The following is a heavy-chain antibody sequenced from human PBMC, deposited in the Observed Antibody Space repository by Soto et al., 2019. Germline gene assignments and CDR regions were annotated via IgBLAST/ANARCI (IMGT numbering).Heavy chain of an antibody. D-gene: IGHD1-1*01. CDR3: ARDDAFGNENAFDL. V-gene: IGHV3-NL1*01. CDR1: GFSFRTYG. CDR2: ISPT. Sequence: PGGSLRLSCAVSGFSFRTYGFHWVRQPPGKGLEWVAVISPTGHSDSVEGRFTISRDNSKDTLYLQMKNLSAEDTAVYYCARDDAFGNENAFDLWGQGTMVTVSS. J-gene: IGHJ3*01.